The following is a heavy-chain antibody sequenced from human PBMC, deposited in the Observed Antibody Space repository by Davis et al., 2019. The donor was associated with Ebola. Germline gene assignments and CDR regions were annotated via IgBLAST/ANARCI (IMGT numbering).Heavy chain of an antibody. J-gene: IGHJ5*02. CDR1: GFTFSSYA. D-gene: IGHD4-11*01. Sequence: GESLKISCAASGFTFSSYAMHWVRQAPGKGLEWVAVISYDGSNKYYADSVKGRFTISRDNSKNTLYLQMNSLRAEDTAVYYCARDFGSTVTTLVRMYNWFDPWGQGTLVTVSS. V-gene: IGHV3-30-3*01. CDR3: ARDFGSTVTTLVRMYNWFDP. CDR2: ISYDGSNK.